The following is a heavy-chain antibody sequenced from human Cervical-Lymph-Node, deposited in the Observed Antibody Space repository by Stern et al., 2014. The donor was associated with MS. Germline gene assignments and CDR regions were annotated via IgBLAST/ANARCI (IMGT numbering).Heavy chain of an antibody. CDR2: IHYSVIT. Sequence: QVQLQESGPGLVKPSQTLSLTCTVSGDSISSGRYYWSWIRQLPGKGLEWIGYIHYSVITQYKPSLKSRVTISEDTSKNQFSLNLTSVTAADTAVYFCARDSGIYYFDSWGQGTLVTVSS. CDR1: GDSISSGRYY. V-gene: IGHV4-31*03. J-gene: IGHJ4*02. D-gene: IGHD1-26*01. CDR3: ARDSGIYYFDS.